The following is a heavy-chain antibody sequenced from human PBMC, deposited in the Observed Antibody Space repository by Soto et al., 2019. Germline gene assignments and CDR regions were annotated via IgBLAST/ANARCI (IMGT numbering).Heavy chain of an antibody. V-gene: IGHV3-30*18. CDR3: AKDANLKVPAGNGMDV. CDR2: ISYDGSNK. D-gene: IGHD2-2*01. J-gene: IGHJ6*02. CDR1: GFTFSSYG. Sequence: QVQLVGSGGGVVQPGRSLRLSCAASGFTFSSYGMHWVRQAPGKGLEWVAVISYDGSNKYYADSVKGRFTISRDNSKNTLYLQMNSLRAEDTAVYYCAKDANLKVPAGNGMDVWGQGTTVTVSS.